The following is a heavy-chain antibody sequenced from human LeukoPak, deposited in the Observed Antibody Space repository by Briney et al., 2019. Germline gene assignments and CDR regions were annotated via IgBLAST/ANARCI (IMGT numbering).Heavy chain of an antibody. CDR1: GCSISSYY. Sequence: PSETLSLTCTVSGCSISSYYWSWIRQPPGKGLEWIGYIYYSGSTNYNPSLKSRVTISVDTSKNQFSLKLSSVTAADTAVYYCARDHSGFPNWFDPWGQGTLVTVSS. V-gene: IGHV4-59*01. CDR3: ARDHSGFPNWFDP. J-gene: IGHJ5*02. D-gene: IGHD3-10*01. CDR2: IYYSGST.